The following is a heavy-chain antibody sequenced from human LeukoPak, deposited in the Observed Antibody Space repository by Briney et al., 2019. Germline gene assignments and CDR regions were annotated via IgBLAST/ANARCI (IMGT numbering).Heavy chain of an antibody. CDR1: GFTFSSYG. J-gene: IGHJ3*02. Sequence: PGRPLRLSCAASGFTFSSYGMHWVRQAPGKGLEWVAVISYDGSKKYYAVSVKGRFTISRDNSKNTQYLQMNSLKSEDTAVYYCAKSQSGSVDAFDIWGQGTMVTVSS. CDR3: AKSQSGSVDAFDI. CDR2: ISYDGSKK. V-gene: IGHV3-30*18. D-gene: IGHD3-10*01.